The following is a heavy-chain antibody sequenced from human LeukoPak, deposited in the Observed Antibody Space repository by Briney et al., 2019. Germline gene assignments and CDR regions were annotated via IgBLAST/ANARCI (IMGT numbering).Heavy chain of an antibody. J-gene: IGHJ4*02. CDR1: GFTFTNSW. D-gene: IGHD3-16*01. CDR3: AKRQPGTWDYFDY. Sequence: PGGSLRLSCAASGFTFTNSWMAWVRQAPGKGLEWVAFIRYDGSNKYYADSVKGRFTISRDNSKNTLYLQMNSLRAEDTAVYYCAKRQPGTWDYFDYWGQGTLVTVSS. V-gene: IGHV3-30*02. CDR2: IRYDGSNK.